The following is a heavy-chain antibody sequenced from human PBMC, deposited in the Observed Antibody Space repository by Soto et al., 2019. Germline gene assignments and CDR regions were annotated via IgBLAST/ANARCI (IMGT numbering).Heavy chain of an antibody. J-gene: IGHJ4*02. Sequence: QVQLVESGGGVVQPGGSLRLSCAASGFTFSTSVMHWVRQAPGKGLEWMAIISYGGVNKYYADSVKGRFTISRDISERTLDLEKNSLRTEETGVYYRAREEFEDGRGHFDYWGQGTLVSVSS. CDR2: ISYGGVNK. D-gene: IGHD3-22*01. CDR1: GFTFSTSV. V-gene: IGHV3-30*14. CDR3: AREEFEDGRGHFDY.